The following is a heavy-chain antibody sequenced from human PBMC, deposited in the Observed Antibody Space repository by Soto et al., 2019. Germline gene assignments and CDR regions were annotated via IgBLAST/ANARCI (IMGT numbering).Heavy chain of an antibody. CDR2: IYSGGST. J-gene: IGHJ4*02. CDR3: ARGVAEEYCTNGVCHSPRYYFDY. CDR1: GFTVSSNY. Sequence: EVQLVETGGGLIQPGGSLRLSCAASGFTVSSNYMSWVRQAPGKGLEWVSVIYSGGSTYYADSVKGRFTISRDNSKNTLYLQMNSLRAEDTAVYYCARGVAEEYCTNGVCHSPRYYFDYWGQGTLVTVSS. D-gene: IGHD2-8*01. V-gene: IGHV3-53*02.